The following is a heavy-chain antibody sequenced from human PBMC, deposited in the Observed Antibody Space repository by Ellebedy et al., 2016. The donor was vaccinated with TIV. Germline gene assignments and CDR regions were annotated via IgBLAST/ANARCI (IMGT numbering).Heavy chain of an antibody. V-gene: IGHV4-59*08. Sequence: MPSETLSLTCTVSGGSISRYYWSWIRQPPGKGLEWIGHIYYSGSTNYNPSLNSRVTVSVDTSKNQFSLKLSSVTAADTAVYYCARQYYYDSSGYSFDYWGQGTLVTVSS. CDR2: IYYSGST. CDR3: ARQYYYDSSGYSFDY. CDR1: GGSISRYY. D-gene: IGHD3-22*01. J-gene: IGHJ4*02.